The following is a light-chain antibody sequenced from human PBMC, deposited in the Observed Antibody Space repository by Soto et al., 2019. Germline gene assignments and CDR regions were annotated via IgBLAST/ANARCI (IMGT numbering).Light chain of an antibody. CDR2: EVT. Sequence: QSALTQPPSASGSPGQSVTISCTGTSSDVGAYKYVSWYQQYPGKAPKLMIYEVTKRPSGVPDRFSGSKSGNTAYLTVSGLQAEDEADYYCTSYVGNDIWVFGGGTKLTV. J-gene: IGLJ3*02. CDR1: SSDVGAYKY. V-gene: IGLV2-8*01. CDR3: TSYVGNDIWV.